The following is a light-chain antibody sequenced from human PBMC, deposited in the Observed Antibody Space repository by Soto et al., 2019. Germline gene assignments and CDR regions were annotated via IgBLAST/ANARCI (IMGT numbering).Light chain of an antibody. J-gene: IGLJ1*01. CDR3: SSYAGSNILYV. V-gene: IGLV2-8*01. Sequence: QSVLTQPPSASGSPGQSVTISCTGTSSDVGGYNYVSWYQQHPGKAPKLMIYEVSKRPSGVPDRFSGSKSGNTASLTVSGLQAEDEADYYCSSYAGSNILYVFGTG. CDR1: SSDVGGYNY. CDR2: EVS.